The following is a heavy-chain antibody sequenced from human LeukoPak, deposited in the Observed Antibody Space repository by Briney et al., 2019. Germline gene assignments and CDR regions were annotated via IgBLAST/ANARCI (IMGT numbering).Heavy chain of an antibody. J-gene: IGHJ4*02. Sequence: GGSLRLSCAASGFTFRSCSMSWVRRAPGKGLEWVSGISGTGGSTYFADSVKGRFTISRDNSKNTLYLHMNSLRAEDTAVYYCAKADDVLIAVAGLFDYWGQGTLVTVSS. V-gene: IGHV3-23*01. CDR1: GFTFRSCS. CDR2: ISGTGGST. D-gene: IGHD6-19*01. CDR3: AKADDVLIAVAGLFDY.